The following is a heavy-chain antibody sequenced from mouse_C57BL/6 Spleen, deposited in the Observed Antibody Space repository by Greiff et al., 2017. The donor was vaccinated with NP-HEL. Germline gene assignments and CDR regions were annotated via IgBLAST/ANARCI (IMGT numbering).Heavy chain of an antibody. V-gene: IGHV5-6*01. J-gene: IGHJ3*01. D-gene: IGHD1-1*01. CDR3: ARLGITTVVAGWLAY. CDR2: ISSGGSYT. Sequence: EVMLVESGGDLVKPGGSLKLSCAASGFTFSSYGMAWVRQTPDKRLEWVATISSGGSYTYYLDSVKGRFTFSRDNAKNTLDLQMSSLKSEDTAMYYCARLGITTVVAGWLAYWGQGTLVTVSA. CDR1: GFTFSSYG.